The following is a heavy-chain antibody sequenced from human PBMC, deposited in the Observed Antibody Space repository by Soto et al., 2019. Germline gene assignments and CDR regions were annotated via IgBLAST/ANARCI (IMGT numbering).Heavy chain of an antibody. CDR1: GYTFTSYA. D-gene: IGHD2-2*01. CDR3: AREHSTSINCFDP. Sequence: GASVKVSCKASGYTFTSYAMHWVRQAPGQGLEWMGWINSVNGKTKYSQKFQGRVTITRDTSASTAYMELSSLTSEDTAFYYCAREHSTSINCFDPWGQGTLVTSPQ. J-gene: IGHJ5*02. V-gene: IGHV1-3*01. CDR2: INSVNGKT.